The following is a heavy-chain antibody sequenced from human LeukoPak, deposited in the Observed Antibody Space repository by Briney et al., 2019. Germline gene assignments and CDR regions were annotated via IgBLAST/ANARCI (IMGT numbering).Heavy chain of an antibody. Sequence: ASVKVSCKVSGYTLTELSMHWVRQAPGKGLEWMGGFDPEDGETIYAQKFQGRVTMTEGTSTDTAYMEVSSVRSEDTAVYYCATDRPWVGMGGAFDIWGQGTMVTVSS. D-gene: IGHD2-21*01. CDR1: GYTLTELS. CDR2: FDPEDGET. CDR3: ATDRPWVGMGGAFDI. J-gene: IGHJ3*02. V-gene: IGHV1-24*01.